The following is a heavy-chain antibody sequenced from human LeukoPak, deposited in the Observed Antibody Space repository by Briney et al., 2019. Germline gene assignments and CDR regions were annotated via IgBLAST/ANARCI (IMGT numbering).Heavy chain of an antibody. Sequence: SVKVSCKASGGTFSSYAISWVRQAPGQGLEWMGGIIPIFGTANYAQKFQGRVTITTDESTSTAYMELSSLRPEDTAVYYCARDKDCSSTSCSGMFDPWGQGTLVTVSS. V-gene: IGHV1-69*05. CDR3: ARDKDCSSTSCSGMFDP. CDR2: IIPIFGTA. J-gene: IGHJ5*02. D-gene: IGHD2-2*01. CDR1: GGTFSSYA.